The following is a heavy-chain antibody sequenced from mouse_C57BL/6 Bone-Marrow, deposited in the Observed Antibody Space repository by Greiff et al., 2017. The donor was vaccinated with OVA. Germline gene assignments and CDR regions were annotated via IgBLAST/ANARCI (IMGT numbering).Heavy chain of an antibody. D-gene: IGHD2-10*02. Sequence: QVQLQQPGTELVKPGASVKLSCKASGYTFTSYWCHWLKQRLGRGFEWIGNFIPSNGGTNYNEKFKSKATLTVDKSSSTAYMQLSRQTSEDSAVYYYARRGYGSRYLDYWGQGTTLTVSS. V-gene: IGHV1-53*01. CDR2: FIPSNGGT. CDR1: GYTFTSYW. J-gene: IGHJ2*01. CDR3: ARRGYGSRYLDY.